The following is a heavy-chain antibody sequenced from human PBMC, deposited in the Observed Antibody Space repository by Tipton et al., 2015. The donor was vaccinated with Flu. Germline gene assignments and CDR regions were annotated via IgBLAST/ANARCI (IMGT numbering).Heavy chain of an antibody. CDR1: GGSISTYY. CDR3: ARAPYSDYDTSGSSFDY. J-gene: IGHJ4*02. D-gene: IGHD3-22*01. Sequence: TLSLTCTVSGGSISTYYWSWIRQPPGKGLEWIGFINCNGGTDYNPSLKSRVTISVDTSKNQFSLRLSSVTAADTAGYYCARAPYSDYDTSGSSFDYWGQGTLVTVSS. V-gene: IGHV4-59*01. CDR2: INCNGGT.